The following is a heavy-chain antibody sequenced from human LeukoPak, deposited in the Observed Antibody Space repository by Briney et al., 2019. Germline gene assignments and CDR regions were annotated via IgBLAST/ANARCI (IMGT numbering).Heavy chain of an antibody. CDR3: ARVIEPYYYGSGSLGDSYYFDY. V-gene: IGHV1-18*01. CDR1: GYTFTSYG. J-gene: IGHJ4*02. CDR2: ISAYNGNT. D-gene: IGHD3-10*01. Sequence: ASVKVSCKASGYTFTSYGISWVRQAPGQGLEWMGWISAYNGNTNYAQKLQGRVTMTTDTSTSTAYMELRSLRSDDTAVYYCARVIEPYYYGSGSLGDSYYFDYWGQGTLVTVSS.